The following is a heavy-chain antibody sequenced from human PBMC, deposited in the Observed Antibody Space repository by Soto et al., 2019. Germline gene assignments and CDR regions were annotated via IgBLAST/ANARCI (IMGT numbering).Heavy chain of an antibody. CDR3: ARGGLWFGDGYYGMDV. Sequence: QVQLVQSGAEVKKPGASVKVSCKASGYTFTSYYMHWVRQAPGQGLEWMGIINPSGGSTSYAQKLQGRVTMTRDTSTSTVYMELSSLRSEDTAVYYCARGGLWFGDGYYGMDVWGQGTTVTVSS. V-gene: IGHV1-46*03. CDR2: INPSGGST. J-gene: IGHJ6*02. CDR1: GYTFTSYY. D-gene: IGHD3-10*01.